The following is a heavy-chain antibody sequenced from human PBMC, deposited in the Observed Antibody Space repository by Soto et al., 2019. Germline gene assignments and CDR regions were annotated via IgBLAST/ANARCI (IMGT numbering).Heavy chain of an antibody. D-gene: IGHD1-26*01. CDR1: GFICSSYD. CDR3: AKETATSGGAFEI. CDR2: ILVGGST. V-gene: IGHV3-23*01. Sequence: PXGSLRLTCAVSGFICSSYDMSWVRQAPEKGLEWVSTILVGGSTHYEDAVKGRFTISRDTSKNTVYLQMNSLTAGDTAVYYCAKETATSGGAFEIYGQGTMVTVSS. J-gene: IGHJ3*02.